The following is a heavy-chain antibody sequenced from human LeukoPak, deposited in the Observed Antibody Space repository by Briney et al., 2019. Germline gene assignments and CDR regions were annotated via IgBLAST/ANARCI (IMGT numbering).Heavy chain of an antibody. Sequence: PGASVKVSCKASGYTFTSYVINWVRQATGQGLEWMGWMNPNIVNTGYAQKFQDRVTITADKSTSTAYMELSSLRSEDTAVYYCARVVGLTGYSSTWYSGYYYYMDVWGKGATVTVSS. CDR3: ARVVGLTGYSSTWYSGYYYYMDV. V-gene: IGHV1-8*03. CDR1: GYTFTSYV. D-gene: IGHD6-13*01. CDR2: MNPNIVNT. J-gene: IGHJ6*03.